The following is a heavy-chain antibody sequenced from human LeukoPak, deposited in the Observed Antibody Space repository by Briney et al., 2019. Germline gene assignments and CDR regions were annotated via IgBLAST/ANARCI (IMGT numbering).Heavy chain of an antibody. D-gene: IGHD6-13*01. J-gene: IGHJ4*02. V-gene: IGHV3-33*01. CDR3: ARVALAAAGTPDPPDY. CDR2: IWYDGSNK. Sequence: GGSLRLSCAASGFTFSSYGMHWVRQAPGKGLEWVAVIWYDGSNKYYADSVKGRFTISRDNSKNTLYLHMNSLRAEDTAVYYCARVALAAAGTPDPPDYWGQGTLVTVSS. CDR1: GFTFSSYG.